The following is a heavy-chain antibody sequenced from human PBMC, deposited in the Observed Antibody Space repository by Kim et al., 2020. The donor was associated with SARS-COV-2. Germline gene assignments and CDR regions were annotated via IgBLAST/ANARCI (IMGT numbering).Heavy chain of an antibody. V-gene: IGHV1-69*04. D-gene: IGHD2-15*01. Sequence: SVKVSCKASGGTFSSYAISWVRQAPGQGLEWMGRIIPILGIANYAQKFQGRVTITADKSTSTAYMELSSLRSEDTAVYYCARRGRDGDNFLDAFDIWGQGTMVTVSS. J-gene: IGHJ3*02. CDR3: ARRGRDGDNFLDAFDI. CDR2: IIPILGIA. CDR1: GGTFSSYA.